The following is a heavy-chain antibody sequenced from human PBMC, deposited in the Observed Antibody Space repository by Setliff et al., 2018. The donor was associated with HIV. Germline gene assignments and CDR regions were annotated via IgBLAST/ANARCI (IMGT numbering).Heavy chain of an antibody. CDR2: ISTSGST. V-gene: IGHV4-4*08. CDR3: ARRHTAFDP. J-gene: IGHJ5*02. CDR1: GGSISSYY. D-gene: IGHD5-18*01. Sequence: SETLSLTCTVSGGSISSYYWSWIRQPPGKGLEWIGYISTSGSTNYKPSLESRVTMSIDTSKNQFSLKLTSVTAADTAMYYCARRHTAFDPWGQGTLVTVSS.